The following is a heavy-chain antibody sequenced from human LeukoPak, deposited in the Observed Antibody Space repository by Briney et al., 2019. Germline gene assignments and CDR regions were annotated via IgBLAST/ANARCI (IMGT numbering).Heavy chain of an antibody. Sequence: PGGSLRLSCAASGFTFSSYATSWVRQAPGKGLEWVSAISGSGGSTYYADSVKGRFTISRDNSKNTLYLQMNSLRAEDTAVYYCAKASRITIFGVVIIPNYYMDVWGKGTTVTVSS. D-gene: IGHD3-3*01. CDR2: ISGSGGST. V-gene: IGHV3-23*01. CDR1: GFTFSSYA. CDR3: AKASRITIFGVVIIPNYYMDV. J-gene: IGHJ6*03.